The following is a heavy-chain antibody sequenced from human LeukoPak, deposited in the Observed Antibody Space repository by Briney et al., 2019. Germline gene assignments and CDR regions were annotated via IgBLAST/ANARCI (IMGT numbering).Heavy chain of an antibody. CDR3: AKESHFYDILAGSDY. CDR2: ISYDGTNK. Sequence: GGSLRLSCAASGFTFSSYGMHWVRQAPGKGLEWVAVISYDGTNKYYADSVKGRFTISRDNSKNTLYLQTNSLRAEDTAVYYCAKESHFYDILAGSDYWGQGTLVTVSS. CDR1: GFTFSSYG. D-gene: IGHD3-9*01. V-gene: IGHV3-30*18. J-gene: IGHJ4*02.